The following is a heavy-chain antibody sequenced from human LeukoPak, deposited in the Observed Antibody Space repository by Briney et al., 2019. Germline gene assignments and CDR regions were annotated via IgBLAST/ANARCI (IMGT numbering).Heavy chain of an antibody. V-gene: IGHV4-59*11. CDR2: IYYSGST. Sequence: SVTLSLTCTVSGGSISSHYWSWIRQPPGKGLEWIGYIYYSGSTNYNPSLKSRVTISVDTSKNQFSLKLSSVTAADTAVYYCARAGRYYDSSGYYSLIPDYWGQGTLVTVSS. CDR3: ARAGRYYDSSGYYSLIPDY. J-gene: IGHJ4*02. CDR1: GGSISSHY. D-gene: IGHD3-22*01.